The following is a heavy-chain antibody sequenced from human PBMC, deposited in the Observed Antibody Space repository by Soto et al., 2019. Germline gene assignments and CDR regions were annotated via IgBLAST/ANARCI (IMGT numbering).Heavy chain of an antibody. V-gene: IGHV4-34*01. CDR3: ARAGFGVVNTKRGHLSL. D-gene: IGHD3-3*01. Sequence: SETLSLTCAVYGGSFSGYYWSWIRQPPGKGLEWIGEINHSGSTNYNPSLKSRVTISVDTSKNQFSLKLSSVAAADTAVYYCARAGFGVVNTKRGHLSLWGQGTLVTVSS. J-gene: IGHJ4*02. CDR1: GGSFSGYY. CDR2: INHSGST.